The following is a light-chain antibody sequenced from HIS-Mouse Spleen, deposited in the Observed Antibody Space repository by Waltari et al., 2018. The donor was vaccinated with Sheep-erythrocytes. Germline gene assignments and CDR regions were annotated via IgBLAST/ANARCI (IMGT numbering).Light chain of an antibody. CDR1: NIGSKS. CDR2: DDS. J-gene: IGLJ1*01. V-gene: IGLV3-21*03. CDR3: QVWDSSSDHNYV. Sequence: SYVLTQPPSVSVAPGKTARITCGGNNIGSKSVHWYQQKPGQAPVLVVYDDSDRPSGIPERCSGSNSGNTATPTISRVEAGDEADYYCQVWDSSSDHNYVFGTGTKVTVL.